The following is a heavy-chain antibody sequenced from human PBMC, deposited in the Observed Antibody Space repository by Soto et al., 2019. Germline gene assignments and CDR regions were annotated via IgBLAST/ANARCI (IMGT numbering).Heavy chain of an antibody. CDR3: ARGGPELATIGSFDY. CDR1: GYTFINYY. CDR2: MIPSDGST. D-gene: IGHD1-1*01. J-gene: IGHJ4*02. V-gene: IGHV1-46*01. Sequence: ASVKVSCKASGYTFINYYMQWVRQAPGQGLEWIGRMIPSDGSTHYAQRFQDRVIMTRDTSTSTGYMELNSLRSEDSAVYYCARGGPELATIGSFDYWGQGTLVTVSS.